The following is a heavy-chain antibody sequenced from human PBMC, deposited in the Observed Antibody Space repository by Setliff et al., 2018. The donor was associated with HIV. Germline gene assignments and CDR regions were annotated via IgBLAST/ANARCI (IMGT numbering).Heavy chain of an antibody. V-gene: IGHV4-59*06. D-gene: IGHD3-22*01. J-gene: IGHJ5*02. CDR2: IYYSGST. CDR1: GGSIVRYY. CDR3: ARSTYYFDSSGYKYNWFDP. Sequence: LSLTCTVSGGSIVRYYWTWIRQPPGKGLEWIGYIYYSGSTYYNPSFKRRLSISVDTSKNQFSLKLSSVTAADTAVYYCARSTYYFDSSGYKYNWFDPWGQGTQVTVSS.